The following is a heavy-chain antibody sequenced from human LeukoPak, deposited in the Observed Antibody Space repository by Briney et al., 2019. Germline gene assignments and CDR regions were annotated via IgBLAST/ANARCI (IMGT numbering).Heavy chain of an antibody. CDR1: GYTFTSYG. V-gene: IGHV1-18*01. Sequence: ASVKVSCKASGYTFTSYGISWVRQAPGQGLEWMGWISAYNGNTNYAQKVQGRVTMTTDTSTSTAYMDLRSLRSDDTAVYYCARSLNWNHYMDVWGKGTTVTVSS. J-gene: IGHJ6*03. CDR3: ARSLNWNHYMDV. CDR2: ISAYNGNT. D-gene: IGHD1-20*01.